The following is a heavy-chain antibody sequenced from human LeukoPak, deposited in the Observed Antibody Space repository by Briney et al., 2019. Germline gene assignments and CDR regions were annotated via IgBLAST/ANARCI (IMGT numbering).Heavy chain of an antibody. J-gene: IGHJ6*04. Sequence: PSQTLSLTCTVSGGSISGCGYYWSWIPQHPGKGLVWVGSIYYSVNTYSNPSLKSRVTISVDTSKNQFSLKLSSVTAADTAVYYCARGPMVRVLDYYYGMDVWGKGTTVTVSS. D-gene: IGHD3-10*01. CDR2: IYYSVNT. CDR3: ARGPMVRVLDYYYGMDV. CDR1: GGSISGCGYY. V-gene: IGHV4-31*03.